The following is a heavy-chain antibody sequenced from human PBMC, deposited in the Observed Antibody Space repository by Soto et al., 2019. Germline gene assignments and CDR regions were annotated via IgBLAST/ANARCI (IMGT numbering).Heavy chain of an antibody. J-gene: IGHJ4*02. Sequence: QVQLVQSGAEVKKPGASVKVSCKASGYTFTSYGISWVRQAHGQGLEWMGWISAYNGNTNYAQKLQGRVTMTTDTSKSSAYMELRSLRSDDTAVYYCARELIVGATPPYYFDYWGQGTLVTVSS. CDR1: GYTFTSYG. CDR3: ARELIVGATPPYYFDY. V-gene: IGHV1-18*01. CDR2: ISAYNGNT. D-gene: IGHD1-26*01.